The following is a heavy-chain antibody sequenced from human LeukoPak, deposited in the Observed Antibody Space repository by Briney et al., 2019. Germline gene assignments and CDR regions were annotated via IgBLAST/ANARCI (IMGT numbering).Heavy chain of an antibody. V-gene: IGHV3-7*01. D-gene: IGHD3-22*01. CDR3: ARDRDSSGYYVMDYFDY. CDR1: GFTFSSYW. Sequence: GGSLRLSCAASGFTFSSYWMSWVRQAPGKGLEWVANIKQDGSEKYYVDSVKGRFTISRDNAKNSLYLQMNSLRAEDTAVYDCARDRDSSGYYVMDYFDYWGQGTLVTVSS. CDR2: IKQDGSEK. J-gene: IGHJ4*02.